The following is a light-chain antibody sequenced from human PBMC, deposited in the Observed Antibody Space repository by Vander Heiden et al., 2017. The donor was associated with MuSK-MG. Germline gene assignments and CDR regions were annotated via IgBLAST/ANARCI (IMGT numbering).Light chain of an antibody. Sequence: DIQMTQSPSSLSASVGDRVTITCRASQSISNYVNWYHQKPGKAPKLLIYAASTLQSGVPSRFSGSGSGTDFSLTISSLQPEDFATYYCQQSDSPSYTFGQGTKLEIK. J-gene: IGKJ2*01. CDR1: QSISNY. V-gene: IGKV1-39*01. CDR3: QQSDSPSYT. CDR2: AAS.